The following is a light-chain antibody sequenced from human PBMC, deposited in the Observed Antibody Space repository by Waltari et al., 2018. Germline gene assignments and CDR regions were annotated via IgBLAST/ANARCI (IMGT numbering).Light chain of an antibody. J-gene: IGKJ1*01. CDR2: WAS. Sequence: DIVMTQSPDSLAVSLGERATINSKSSQLVLYSSSNKSYLTWYQQKPGQPPKLLIYWASTRESGVPDRFSGSGSGTDFTLTISSLQAEDVAVYYCHQYYSTPWTFGQGTKVEIK. CDR1: QLVLYSSSNKSY. V-gene: IGKV4-1*01. CDR3: HQYYSTPWT.